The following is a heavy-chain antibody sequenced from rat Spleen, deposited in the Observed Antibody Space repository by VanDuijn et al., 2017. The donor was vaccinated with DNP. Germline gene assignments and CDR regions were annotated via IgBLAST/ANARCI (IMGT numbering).Heavy chain of an antibody. J-gene: IGHJ2*01. D-gene: IGHD1-6*01. CDR3: ARPARYVYFDD. Sequence: EVQLVESGGGVVQPGRAMKLSCAASGFIFSNYDMAWVRQAPKKGLEWVATISYDGSSIYYRDSVKGRFTISRDNAKSTLYLQMASLRSEDTATYYCARPARYVYFDDWGQGVMVTVSS. V-gene: IGHV5-7*01. CDR2: ISYDGSSI. CDR1: GFIFSNYD.